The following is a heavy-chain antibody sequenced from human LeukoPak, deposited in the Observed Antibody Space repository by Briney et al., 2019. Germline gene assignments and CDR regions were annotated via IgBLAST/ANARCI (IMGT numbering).Heavy chain of an antibody. J-gene: IGHJ4*02. Sequence: ASVKVSCKASGYTFASYGISWVRQAPGQGLEWMGWISAYIGNTNYAQKLQGRVTMTTDTSTSTVYMELRSLRSDDTAVYYCARAPTFGVVIIPSFDYWGQGTLVTVSS. CDR2: ISAYIGNT. CDR3: ARAPTFGVVIIPSFDY. V-gene: IGHV1-18*01. D-gene: IGHD3-3*01. CDR1: GYTFASYG.